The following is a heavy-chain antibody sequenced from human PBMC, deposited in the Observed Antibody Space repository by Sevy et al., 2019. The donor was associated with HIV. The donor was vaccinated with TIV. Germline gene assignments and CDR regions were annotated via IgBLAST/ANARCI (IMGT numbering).Heavy chain of an antibody. CDR3: SRAITHITLNRVVTPYYFDY. D-gene: IGHD2-15*01. J-gene: IGHJ4*02. Sequence: GGSLRLSCTASGFTFGDYNINWLRQAPGKGLEWVGFIRTKTYGGTTEYAASVKGRFTISIDDSKSIAYLQMNSLKTEDTAVYYCSRAITHITLNRVVTPYYFDYWGQGTLVTVSS. V-gene: IGHV3-49*03. CDR2: IRTKTYGGTT. CDR1: GFTFGDYN.